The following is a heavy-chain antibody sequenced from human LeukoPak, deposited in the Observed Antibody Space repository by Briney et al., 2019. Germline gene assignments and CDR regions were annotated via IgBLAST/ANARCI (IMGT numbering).Heavy chain of an antibody. D-gene: IGHD3-22*01. Sequence: GGSLRLSCAAAGFTFSSYWMHWVRQAPGKGLVWVSRINSDGSSTSYAGSVKGRFTISRDNAKNTLYLQMNSLRAEDTAVYYCARDSGKYDSSGYLLDYWGQGTLVTVSS. CDR1: GFTFSSYW. CDR3: ARDSGKYDSSGYLLDY. CDR2: INSDGSST. J-gene: IGHJ4*02. V-gene: IGHV3-74*01.